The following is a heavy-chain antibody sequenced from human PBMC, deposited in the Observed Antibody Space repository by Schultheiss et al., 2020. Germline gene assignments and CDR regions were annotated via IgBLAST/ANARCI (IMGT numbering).Heavy chain of an antibody. CDR2: IYTSGST. Sequence: SETLSLTCTVSGGSISSSSYYWSWIRQPAGKGLEWIGRIYTSGSTYYNPSLKSRVTISVDTSKNQFSLKLSSVTAADTAVYYCARERIAAAGANWFDPWGQGTLVTVSS. D-gene: IGHD6-13*01. J-gene: IGHJ5*02. V-gene: IGHV4-61*02. CDR1: GGSISSSSYY. CDR3: ARERIAAAGANWFDP.